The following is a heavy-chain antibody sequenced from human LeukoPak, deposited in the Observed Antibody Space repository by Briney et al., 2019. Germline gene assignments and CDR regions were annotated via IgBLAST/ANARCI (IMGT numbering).Heavy chain of an antibody. CDR1: GFTFSSYA. V-gene: IGHV3-23*01. CDR2: ISGSGGRT. Sequence: GGSLRLSCAASGFTFSSYAMSWVRQAPGKGLEWVSAISGSGGRTYYADSVKGRFTISRDNSKHTLYLQMNSLRAEDTAVYYCAKAFRGASSRSGYWGQGTLVTVSS. D-gene: IGHD3-10*01. CDR3: AKAFRGASSRSGY. J-gene: IGHJ4*02.